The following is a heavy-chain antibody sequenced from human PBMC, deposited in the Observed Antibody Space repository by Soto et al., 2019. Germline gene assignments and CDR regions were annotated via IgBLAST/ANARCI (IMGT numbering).Heavy chain of an antibody. Sequence: GGSLRLSCAASGFTFSSYSMNWVRQAPGKGLEWVSSISSSSSYIYYADSVKGRFTISRDNAKNSLYLQMNSLRAEDTAVYYCASQKYSSNYYYYMDVWGKGTTVTVSS. CDR3: ASQKYSSNYYYYMDV. CDR2: ISSSSSYI. CDR1: GFTFSSYS. J-gene: IGHJ6*03. V-gene: IGHV3-21*01. D-gene: IGHD6-19*01.